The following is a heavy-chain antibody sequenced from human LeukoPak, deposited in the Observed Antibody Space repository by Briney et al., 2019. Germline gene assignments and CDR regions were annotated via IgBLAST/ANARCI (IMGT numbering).Heavy chain of an antibody. CDR1: GYTFTNYL. D-gene: IGHD2-8*02. J-gene: IGHJ4*02. CDR2: IAPSVDTT. Sequence: ASAKVSCKSSGYTFTNYLLHWARQAPGQGLEWVGRIAPSVDTTNYAQKFRDRVTMTRDTSTSTVYMELSSLRSEDTAVYYCVREESGGYFDYWGQGTLVTVSS. V-gene: IGHV1-46*01. CDR3: VREESGGYFDY.